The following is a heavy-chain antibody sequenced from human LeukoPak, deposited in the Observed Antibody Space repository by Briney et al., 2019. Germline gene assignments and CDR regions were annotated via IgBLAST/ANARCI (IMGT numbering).Heavy chain of an antibody. J-gene: IGHJ4*02. CDR1: GFNFSDHY. CDR3: AREVWSGYYTLYYFDY. CDR2: IRNKADTYTT. V-gene: IGHV3-72*01. Sequence: PGGSLRLSCAASGFNFSDHYMDWVRQAPGKGLEWVGRIRNKADTYTTEYAASVKGRFTISRDDSKNSLYLQMNSLKTEDTAVYYCAREVWSGYYTLYYFDYWGQGTLVTVSS. D-gene: IGHD3-3*01.